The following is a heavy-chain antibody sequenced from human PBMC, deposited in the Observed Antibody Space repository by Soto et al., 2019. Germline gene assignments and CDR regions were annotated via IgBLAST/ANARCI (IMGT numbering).Heavy chain of an antibody. Sequence: SETLSLTGTVSGGSVSSGSYYWSCIRQPPGKGLEWIGYIYYSGSTNYNPSLKSRVTISVDTSKNQFSLKLSSVTAADTAVYYCARGENGYDFWSGYRSYNWFDPWGQGTLVTVSS. CDR3: ARGENGYDFWSGYRSYNWFDP. D-gene: IGHD3-3*01. CDR1: GGSVSSGSYY. V-gene: IGHV4-61*01. CDR2: IYYSGST. J-gene: IGHJ5*02.